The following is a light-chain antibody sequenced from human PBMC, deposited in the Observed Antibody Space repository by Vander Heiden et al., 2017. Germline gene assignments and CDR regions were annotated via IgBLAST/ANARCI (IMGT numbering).Light chain of an antibody. CDR3: QQATGFGLT. V-gene: IGKV1-12*01. Sequence: IQIPHSPSSVSVSVGDRLTITCRASQGISSWLAWYQQKPGKAPKLLIYAASGLQGGVPSRFTASESGTDFTLTISSLQPEDFATSYCQQATGFGLTFGGGTKVEIK. CDR1: QGISSW. CDR2: AAS. J-gene: IGKJ4*01.